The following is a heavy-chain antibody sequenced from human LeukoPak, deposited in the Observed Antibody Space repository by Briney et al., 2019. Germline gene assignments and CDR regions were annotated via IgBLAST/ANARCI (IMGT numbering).Heavy chain of an antibody. V-gene: IGHV4-61*02. D-gene: IGHD3-9*01. CDR2: IYTSGST. J-gene: IGHJ4*02. CDR3: ARARYFDWFFDY. Sequence: SQTLSLTCIVSGGSISSGSYYWSWIRQPAGKGLEWIGRIYTSGSTNYNPSLKSRVTISVDTSKNQFSLKLSSVTAADTAVYYCARARYFDWFFDYRGQGTLVTVSS. CDR1: GGSISSGSYY.